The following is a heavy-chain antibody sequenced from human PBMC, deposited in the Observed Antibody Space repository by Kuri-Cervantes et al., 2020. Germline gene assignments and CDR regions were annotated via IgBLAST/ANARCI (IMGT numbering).Heavy chain of an antibody. V-gene: IGHV1-69*13. D-gene: IGHD2-21*02. CDR2: IIPIFGTA. CDR3: ARQVVVTAYYWYFDL. Sequence: SVKVSCKASGGTFSSYAISWVRQAPGQGLEWMGGIIPIFGTANYAQKFQGRVTITADESTSTAYTELSSLRSEDTAVYYCARQVVVTAYYWYFDLWGRGTLVTVSS. J-gene: IGHJ2*01. CDR1: GGTFSSYA.